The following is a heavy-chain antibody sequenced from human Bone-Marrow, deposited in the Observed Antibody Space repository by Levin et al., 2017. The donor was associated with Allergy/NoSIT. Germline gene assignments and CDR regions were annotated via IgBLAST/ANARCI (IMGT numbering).Heavy chain of an antibody. V-gene: IGHV3-74*01. CDR1: GFSFSNYW. CDR2: MNSDGSYI. D-gene: IGHD6-19*01. Sequence: GESLKISCAASGFSFSNYWMHWVRQAPGQGLVWVARMNSDGSYINYADSGKGRFTISRDNAKNRIYLQMNSLRVEDTAVYYCARPRRSGWASDAFDIWGQGTMVTVSS. J-gene: IGHJ3*02. CDR3: ARPRRSGWASDAFDI.